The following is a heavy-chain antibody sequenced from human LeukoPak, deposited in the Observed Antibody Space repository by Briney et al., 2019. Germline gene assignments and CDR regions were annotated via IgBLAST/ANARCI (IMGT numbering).Heavy chain of an antibody. CDR1: GGSISSYY. CDR2: IYYSGST. CDR3: ARLYCSSTSCYIGGDGDY. D-gene: IGHD2-2*02. V-gene: IGHV4-59*01. Sequence: PSETLYLTCKVSGGSISSYYRSWIRQPPGKGLEWIGYIYYSGSTNYNPSLKSRDTISVGTPKNQFSLKLSSVTAADRAVYYCARLYCSSTSCYIGGDGDYWGQGTLVNVSS. J-gene: IGHJ4*02.